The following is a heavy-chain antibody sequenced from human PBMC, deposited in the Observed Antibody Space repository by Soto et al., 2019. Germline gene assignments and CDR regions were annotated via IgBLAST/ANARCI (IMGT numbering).Heavy chain of an antibody. CDR3: AAVDLRLAANRAFDI. CDR1: GFTFTSSA. CDR2: IVVGSGNT. V-gene: IGHV1-58*02. D-gene: IGHD2-15*01. Sequence: ASVKVSCKASGFTFTSSAMQWVRQARGQRLEWIGWIVVGSGNTNYAQKFQERVTITRDMSTSTAYMELSSLRSEDTAVYYCAAVDLRLAANRAFDIWGQGTMVTVSS. J-gene: IGHJ3*02.